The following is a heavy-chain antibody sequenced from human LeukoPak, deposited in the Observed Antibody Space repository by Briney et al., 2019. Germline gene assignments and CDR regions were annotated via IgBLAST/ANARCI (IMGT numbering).Heavy chain of an antibody. CDR1: GFTFSSYG. J-gene: IGHJ5*02. CDR3: AKDRKRGIAAPGVGFDP. Sequence: GGSLRLSCAASGFTFSSYGMHWVRQAPGKGLEWVAFIRYDGSNKYCADSVKGRFTISRDNSKNTLYLQMNSLRAEDTAVYYCAKDRKRGIAAPGVGFDPWGQGTLVTVSS. V-gene: IGHV3-30*02. D-gene: IGHD6-13*01. CDR2: IRYDGSNK.